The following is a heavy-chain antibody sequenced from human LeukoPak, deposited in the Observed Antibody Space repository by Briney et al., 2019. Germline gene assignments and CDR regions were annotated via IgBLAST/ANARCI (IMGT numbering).Heavy chain of an antibody. CDR1: GFTFNSYW. Sequence: PGGSLRLSCAAAGFTFNSYWMTWVRQAPGKGLEWVANLNPDGSHKFYADSVKGRFTISRDNAENSVFLQMNSLRAEDTAFYYCARDAYDDSSESWGQGTLVTVSS. D-gene: IGHD3-3*01. CDR2: LNPDGSHK. CDR3: ARDAYDDSSES. V-gene: IGHV3-7*01. J-gene: IGHJ5*02.